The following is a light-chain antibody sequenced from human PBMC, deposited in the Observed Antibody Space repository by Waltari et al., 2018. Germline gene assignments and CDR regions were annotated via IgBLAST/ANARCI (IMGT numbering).Light chain of an antibody. CDR1: SIGSKS. V-gene: IGLV3-21*02. J-gene: IGLJ3*02. CDR3: LVWDMNNDHPWV. CDR2: VDS. Sequence: SYVLTQPPSVSVAPGQTARITCEGNSIGSKSIHWYQQKPGQAPVLVVYVDSARPSGSPERFSGSNSENTATLTISRVEAGDEADYFCLVWDMNNDHPWVFGGGTKLTVL.